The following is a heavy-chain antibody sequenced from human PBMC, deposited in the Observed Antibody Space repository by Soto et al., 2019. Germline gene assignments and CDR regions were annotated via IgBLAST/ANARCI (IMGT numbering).Heavy chain of an antibody. J-gene: IGHJ5*02. CDR3: ATRHSYGPRNWFDP. V-gene: IGHV3-48*02. CDR1: GFTFSSYS. Sequence: GSLRLSCAASGFTFSSYSMNWVRQAPGKGLEWVSYISGSSTTIFYADSVKGRFTISRDNAKNSLYLQTNSLRDEDTAVYYCATRHSYGPRNWFDPWGQGTLVTVSS. D-gene: IGHD5-18*01. CDR2: ISGSSTTI.